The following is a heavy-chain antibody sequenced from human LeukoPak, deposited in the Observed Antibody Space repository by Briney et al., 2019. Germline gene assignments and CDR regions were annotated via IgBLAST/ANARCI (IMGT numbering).Heavy chain of an antibody. D-gene: IGHD4-23*01. V-gene: IGHV3-20*04. CDR1: GFTFDDYG. CDR3: ARDYGGSSPFDY. CDR2: INWNGGST. Sequence: GGPLRLSCAASGFTFDDYGMSWVRQAPGKGLEWVSGINWNGGSTGYADSVKGRFTISRDNAKNSLYLHMNSLRAEDTAVYYCARDYGGSSPFDYWGQGTLVTVSS. J-gene: IGHJ4*02.